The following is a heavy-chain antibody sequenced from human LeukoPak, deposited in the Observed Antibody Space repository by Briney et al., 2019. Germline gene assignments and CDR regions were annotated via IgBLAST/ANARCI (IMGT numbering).Heavy chain of an antibody. CDR3: ARDYTNRRLDY. V-gene: IGHV1-2*06. CDR2: INPNSGGT. Sequence: ASVKVSCKACGFTFTDYHIHWVRQAPGQGLEWMGRINPNSGGTNYAQNFQGSVTMTRDTSISTAYMELSRLRSDDTAVYYCARDYTNRRLDYWGQGTLVTVSS. J-gene: IGHJ4*02. CDR1: GFTFTDYH.